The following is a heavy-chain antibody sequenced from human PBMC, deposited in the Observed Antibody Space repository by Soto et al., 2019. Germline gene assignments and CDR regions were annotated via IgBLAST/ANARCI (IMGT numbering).Heavy chain of an antibody. Sequence: EXLKISFKCSGYXFTNYLIVWVRHKPGKGLEWIGIIYPDDSDTRYSPSFQGQVTISADKSISTAYLRWSSPKSPDTAIYYCARRNYYDTSNWFAPWGQGTLGTVS. V-gene: IGHV5-51*01. CDR3: ARRNYYDTSNWFAP. CDR1: GYXFTNYL. J-gene: IGHJ5*02. CDR2: IYPDDSDT. D-gene: IGHD3-22*01.